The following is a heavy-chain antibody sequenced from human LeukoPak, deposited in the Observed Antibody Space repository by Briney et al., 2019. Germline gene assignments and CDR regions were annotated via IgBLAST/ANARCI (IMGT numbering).Heavy chain of an antibody. CDR3: TTDPDTAMVTWGWDFDY. CDR1: GFTFSNAR. V-gene: IGHV3-15*01. Sequence: PGGSLRLSCAASGFTFSNARMSWVRQAPGKGLEWVGRIKSKTDGGTTDYAAPVKGRFTISRDDSKNTLYLQMNSLKTEDTAVYYCTTDPDTAMVTWGWDFDYWGQGTLVTVSS. J-gene: IGHJ4*02. D-gene: IGHD5-18*01. CDR2: IKSKTDGGTT.